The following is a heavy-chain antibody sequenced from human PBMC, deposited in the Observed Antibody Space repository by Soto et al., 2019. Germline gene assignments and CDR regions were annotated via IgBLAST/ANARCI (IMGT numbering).Heavy chain of an antibody. CDR1: GYTLTELS. J-gene: IGHJ6*02. CDR3: ARVPRGGFYGMDV. CDR2: FDPEDGET. Sequence: GVSVKVAWKGSGYTLTELSMHWVRQAPGKGLEWMGGFDPEDGETNYAQKFQGRVTITEDESTSTAYMELSSLRSEDTAVYYCARVPRGGFYGMDVWGHGTTVTVSS. D-gene: IGHD3-16*01. V-gene: IGHV1-24*01.